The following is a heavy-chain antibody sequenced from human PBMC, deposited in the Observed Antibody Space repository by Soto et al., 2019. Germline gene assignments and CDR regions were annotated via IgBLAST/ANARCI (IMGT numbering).Heavy chain of an antibody. Sequence: SETLSLTCAVYGGSLSGQYCSWIRQPPGKGLEWIGEIYYSGTTYHNPSLKSRVTISVDTSQNQFSLKMNSVTAADTAVYYCARHRLGDTSGSGHFDFWGQGTLVTVSS. V-gene: IGHV4-34*01. D-gene: IGHD6-19*01. J-gene: IGHJ4*02. CDR2: IYYSGTT. CDR3: ARHRLGDTSGSGHFDF. CDR1: GGSLSGQY.